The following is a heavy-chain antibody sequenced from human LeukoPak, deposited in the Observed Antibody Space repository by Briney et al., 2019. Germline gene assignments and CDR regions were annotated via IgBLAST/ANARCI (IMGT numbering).Heavy chain of an antibody. CDR3: AKCEGATSQFDF. Sequence: PSETLSLTCTVSGDSINSRYYWGWIRQPPGKGLEWIGSIYHSGTTSYKSSLKSRVTMSVDTSKNQFSLKVNSVTAADTAVYYCAKCEGATSQFDFWGQGTLVTVSS. V-gene: IGHV4-38-2*02. D-gene: IGHD1-26*01. J-gene: IGHJ4*02. CDR1: GDSINSRYY. CDR2: IYHSGTT.